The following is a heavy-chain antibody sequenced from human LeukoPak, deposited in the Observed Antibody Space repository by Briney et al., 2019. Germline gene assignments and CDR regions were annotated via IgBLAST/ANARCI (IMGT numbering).Heavy chain of an antibody. V-gene: IGHV3-21*01. CDR1: GFTFSSYS. D-gene: IGHD5-24*01. CDR3: ARDPWGWLQSSGYFDY. Sequence: GGSLRLSCAASGFTFSSYSMNWVRQAPGKGLEWVSSISSSSSYIYYADSVKGRFTISRDNAKNSLYLQMNSLRAEDTAVYYCARDPWGWLQSSGYFDYWGQGTLVTVSS. CDR2: ISSSSSYI. J-gene: IGHJ4*02.